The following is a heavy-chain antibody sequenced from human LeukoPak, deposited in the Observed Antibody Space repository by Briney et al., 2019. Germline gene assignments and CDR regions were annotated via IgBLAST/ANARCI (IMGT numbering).Heavy chain of an antibody. D-gene: IGHD2-2*01. Sequence: GGSLRLSCAASGFTFSNYAMSWVRQAPGKGLEWVSAISGSGGSTYYADSVKGRFAISRDNSKNTLYLQMNSLRAEDTAVYYCAKDSCSSTSCLYYYYYYYMDVWGKGTTVTVSS. CDR3: AKDSCSSTSCLYYYYYYYMDV. CDR2: ISGSGGST. J-gene: IGHJ6*03. CDR1: GFTFSNYA. V-gene: IGHV3-23*01.